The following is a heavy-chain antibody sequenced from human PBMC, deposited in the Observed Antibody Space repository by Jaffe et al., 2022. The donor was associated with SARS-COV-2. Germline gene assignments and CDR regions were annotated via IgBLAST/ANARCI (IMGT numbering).Heavy chain of an antibody. Sequence: EVQLVESGGGLVQPGRSLRLSCAASGFTFDDYAMHWVRQAPGKGLEWVSGISWNSGSIGYADSVKGRFTISRDNAKNSLYLQMNSLRAEDTALYYCAKGHSGSYYSSFDYWGQGTLVTVSS. J-gene: IGHJ4*02. D-gene: IGHD1-26*01. CDR2: ISWNSGSI. CDR1: GFTFDDYA. V-gene: IGHV3-9*01. CDR3: AKGHSGSYYSSFDY.